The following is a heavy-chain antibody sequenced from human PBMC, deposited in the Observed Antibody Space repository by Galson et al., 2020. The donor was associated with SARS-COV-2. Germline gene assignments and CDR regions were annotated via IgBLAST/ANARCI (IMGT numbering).Heavy chain of an antibody. Sequence: GGSLRLSCAASGFTFSSYWMSWVRQAPGKGPEWVANINQGGSEKYYVDSVKGRFTISRDNAKNSLYLQMNSLRAEDTAVYYCGSLWWSRGYFDYWGQGTLVTVSS. CDR1: GFTFSSYW. CDR3: GSLWWSRGYFDY. V-gene: IGHV3-7*01. J-gene: IGHJ4*02. D-gene: IGHD2-21*01. CDR2: INQGGSEK.